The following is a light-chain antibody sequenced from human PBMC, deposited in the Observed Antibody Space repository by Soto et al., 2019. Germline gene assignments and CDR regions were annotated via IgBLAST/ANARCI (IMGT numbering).Light chain of an antibody. CDR3: QQLFDSPIT. CDR1: QVISTS. Sequence: DTQMTQSPSSLSASVGDRVTITCRASQVISTSLAWYQVKPGKAPKLLIYAASTLESGVPSRFSATVSGTEFSLTITSLQPEDFATYYCQQLFDSPITFGQGTRREIK. CDR2: AAS. J-gene: IGKJ5*01. V-gene: IGKV1-9*01.